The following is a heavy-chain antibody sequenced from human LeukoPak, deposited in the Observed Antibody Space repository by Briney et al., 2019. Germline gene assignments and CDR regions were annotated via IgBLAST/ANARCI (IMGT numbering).Heavy chain of an antibody. CDR1: GFTFRNYD. J-gene: IGHJ4*02. Sequence: AGGSLRLSCVASGFTFRNYDRHWVRQATGKGLEWVSGIGAAGDTYYPGSVKGRFTISRENANNSLYLQMNSLRAGDTAMYYCARDRAGDFDYWGQGTLVTVSS. CDR2: IGAAGDT. V-gene: IGHV3-13*04. CDR3: ARDRAGDFDY. D-gene: IGHD6-19*01.